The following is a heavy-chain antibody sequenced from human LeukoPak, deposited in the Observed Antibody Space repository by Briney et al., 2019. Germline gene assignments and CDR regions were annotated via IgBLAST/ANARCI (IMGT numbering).Heavy chain of an antibody. CDR2: ISSSGSTI. CDR3: ARGSDMYYDSSGSFDY. CDR1: GFGFNDHY. V-gene: IGHV3-11*01. Sequence: GGSLRLSCAGSGFGFNDHYMTWIRQAPGKGLEWISYISSSGSTIYYADSVKGRFTISRDNAKNPVFLQMNSLKAEDTAVYYCARGSDMYYDSSGSFDYWGQGTLVTVSA. D-gene: IGHD3-22*01. J-gene: IGHJ4*02.